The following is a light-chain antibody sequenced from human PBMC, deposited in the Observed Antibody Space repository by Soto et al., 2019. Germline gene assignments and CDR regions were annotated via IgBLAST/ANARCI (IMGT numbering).Light chain of an antibody. V-gene: IGLV2-14*01. J-gene: IGLJ1*01. CDR1: SSDVGGYNY. Sequence: QSVLTQPASVSGSPGQSITISCTGTSSDVGGYNYVSWYQQHPGKAPKLMIYEVSNRPSGVSNRFSGSKSGNTASLTISGXXXXXXXXYYCSSYTSSSIDYVFGTGTK. CDR2: EVS. CDR3: SSYTSSSIDYV.